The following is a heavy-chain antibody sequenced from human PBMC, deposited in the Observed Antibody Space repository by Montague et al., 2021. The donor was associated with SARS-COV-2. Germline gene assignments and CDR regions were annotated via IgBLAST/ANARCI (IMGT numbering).Heavy chain of an antibody. J-gene: IGHJ4*02. V-gene: IGHV4-39*01. CDR1: GGSISSSSYY. CDR2: IFYSGST. Sequence: SETLSLTCTVSGGSISSSSYYWGWIRQPPGKGLEWIGSIFYSGSTDYNPSLKSRVTISVDTSKNQFSLKLSSVTAADTAVYYCASMVRAQVSYFDCWGQGTLVTVSS. CDR3: ASMVRAQVSYFDC. D-gene: IGHD3-10*01.